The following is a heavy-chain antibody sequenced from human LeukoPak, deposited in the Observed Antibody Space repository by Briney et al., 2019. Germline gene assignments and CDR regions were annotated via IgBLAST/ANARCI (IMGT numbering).Heavy chain of an antibody. J-gene: IGHJ3*02. D-gene: IGHD5-24*01. CDR3: ARGDGYNYRADFDI. Sequence: GASVKVSCKASGGTFSSYAISWVRQAPGQGLEWMEGIIPIFGTANYAQKFQGRVTITADESTSTAYMELSSLRSEDTAVYYCARGDGYNYRADFDIWGQGTMVTVSS. CDR2: IIPIFGTA. CDR1: GGTFSSYA. V-gene: IGHV1-69*13.